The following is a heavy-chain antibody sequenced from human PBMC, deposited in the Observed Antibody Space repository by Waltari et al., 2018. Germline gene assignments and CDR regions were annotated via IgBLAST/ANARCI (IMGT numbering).Heavy chain of an antibody. CDR3: ASMVAAAHRHYYYYYMDV. CDR2: NSPICGTA. CDR1: GGTFSSYA. J-gene: IGHJ6*03. Sequence: QVKLVQSGAEVKKPGSSVQVSCKASGGTFSSYAISWVRQAPGQGLEWMGGNSPICGTANDARKFQGRVTITTDESKSTADMELSSLRSEDTAVYYCASMVAAAHRHYYYYYMDVWGKGTTVTVSS. D-gene: IGHD3-10*01. V-gene: IGHV1-69*05.